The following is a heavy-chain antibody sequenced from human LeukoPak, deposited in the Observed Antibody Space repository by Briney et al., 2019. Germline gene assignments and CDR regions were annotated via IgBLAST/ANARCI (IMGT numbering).Heavy chain of an antibody. CDR1: GYTFTNYY. V-gene: IGHV1-2*02. CDR2: INPSGGST. J-gene: IGHJ4*02. D-gene: IGHD3-22*01. Sequence: ASVKVSCKASGYTFTNYYMHWVRQAPGQGLEWMGIINPSGGSTNYAQKFQGRVTMTRDTSISTAYMELSRLRSDDTAVYYCARDEVKYYYDSSGYLVDYWGQGTLVTVSS. CDR3: ARDEVKYYYDSSGYLVDY.